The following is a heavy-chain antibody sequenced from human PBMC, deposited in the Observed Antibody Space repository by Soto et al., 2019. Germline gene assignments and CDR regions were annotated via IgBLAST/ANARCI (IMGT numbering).Heavy chain of an antibody. V-gene: IGHV5-51*01. Sequence: PGASLKISCKGSGYSFTSYWIGWVRQMPGQGLEWMGIIYPGDSDTRYSPSFQGQVTISADKSISTAYLQWSSLKASDTAMYYCARLGASSAPASGSLGPLPCDYSGQRPRIIFST. CDR2: IYPGDSDT. J-gene: IGHJ4*02. CDR1: GYSFTSYW. CDR3: ARLGASSAPASGSLGPLPCDY. D-gene: IGHD1-26*01.